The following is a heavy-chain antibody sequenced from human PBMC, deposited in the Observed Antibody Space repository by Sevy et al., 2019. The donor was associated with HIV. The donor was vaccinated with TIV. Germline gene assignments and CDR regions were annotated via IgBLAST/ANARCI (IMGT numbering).Heavy chain of an antibody. J-gene: IGHJ4*02. CDR1: GFTFSTTW. D-gene: IGHD3-16*01. Sequence: GESLKISCAASGFTFSTTWMNWVRQAPGKGLEWVANRKGDGIDKHYVDSVEGRFTISRDNAKNFLFLQMNSLRVEDTAVYYCAHETFGRFESWGQGTLVTVSS. CDR2: RKGDGIDK. V-gene: IGHV3-7*01. CDR3: AHETFGRFES.